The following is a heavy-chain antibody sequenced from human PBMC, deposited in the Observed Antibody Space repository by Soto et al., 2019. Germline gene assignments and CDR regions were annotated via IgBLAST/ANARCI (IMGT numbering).Heavy chain of an antibody. CDR2: ISSSSSYI. CDR1: GFTFSSYS. J-gene: IGHJ4*02. D-gene: IGHD3-22*01. V-gene: IGHV3-21*01. CDR3: ARNSPSRGYPDF. Sequence: EVQLVESGGGLVKPGGSLRLSCAASGFTFSSYSMNWVRQAPGKGLEWVSSISSSSSYIYYADSVKGRFTISRDNAKNSLFLQMNRLGAEETALYFCARNSPSRGYPDFLGQGTLVTVSS.